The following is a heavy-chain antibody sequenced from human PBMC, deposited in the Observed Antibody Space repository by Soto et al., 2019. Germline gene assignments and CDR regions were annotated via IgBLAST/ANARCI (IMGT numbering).Heavy chain of an antibody. V-gene: IGHV3-33*01. CDR2: IWYDGSNK. J-gene: IGHJ4*02. CDR3: ATEWETSCIDY. Sequence: QVQLVESGGGVVQPGRSLRLSCAASGFTFSSYGMHWVRQAPGKGLEWVAVIWYDGSNKYYADSVKGRFTISRDNSKNTLYLQMNSLRAEDTAVYYCATEWETSCIDYWGQGTLVTVSS. CDR1: GFTFSSYG. D-gene: IGHD1-26*01.